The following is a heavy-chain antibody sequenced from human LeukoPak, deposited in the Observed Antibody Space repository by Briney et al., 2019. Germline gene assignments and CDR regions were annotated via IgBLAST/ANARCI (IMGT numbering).Heavy chain of an antibody. J-gene: IGHJ6*02. Sequence: PGRSLRLSCAASGFTFSGYGMHWVRQAPGKGLEWVADIWFDGKNEHFADSVKGRFTISRDNSKNTMYLQINSLRAEDTAVYYCARDRHCANGVCHSPPGMDVWGQGTTVTVSS. CDR3: ARDRHCANGVCHSPPGMDV. CDR2: IWFDGKNE. V-gene: IGHV3-33*01. CDR1: GFTFSGYG. D-gene: IGHD2-8*01.